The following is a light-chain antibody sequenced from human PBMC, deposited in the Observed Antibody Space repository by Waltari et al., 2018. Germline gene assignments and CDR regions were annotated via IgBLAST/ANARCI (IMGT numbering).Light chain of an antibody. Sequence: QSVLTQPPSVSGAPGQRVTISCTGSGPNIRAGHAVHWYQQLPRAAPKPLIYGSTSRPLGVPARFFGSTSGTSASLAITGLQAEDEADYYCQSYDTSLSVVFGGGTKLTVL. CDR3: QSYDTSLSVV. CDR1: GPNIRAGHA. J-gene: IGLJ3*02. V-gene: IGLV1-40*01. CDR2: GST.